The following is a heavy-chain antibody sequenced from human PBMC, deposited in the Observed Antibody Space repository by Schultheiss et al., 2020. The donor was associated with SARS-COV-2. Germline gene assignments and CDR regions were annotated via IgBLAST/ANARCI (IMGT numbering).Heavy chain of an antibody. J-gene: IGHJ4*02. CDR1: GGSISSYY. D-gene: IGHD2-2*01. CDR3: ARLYCTRTTCYLDY. CDR2: IYYKGNT. Sequence: SETLSLTCTVSGGSISSYYWSWIRQPPGKGLEWIGYIYYKGNTNYNPSLKSRVTISLDTSMNQFSLKLSSVTAADTAVYYCARLYCTRTTCYLDYWGQGTLVTVSS. V-gene: IGHV4-59*01.